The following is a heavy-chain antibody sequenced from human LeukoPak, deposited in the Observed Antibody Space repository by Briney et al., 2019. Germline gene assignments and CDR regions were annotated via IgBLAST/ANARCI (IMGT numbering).Heavy chain of an antibody. CDR2: IYTRGST. D-gene: IGHD2-15*01. CDR3: ARGRYCSADICSGGDAFDI. CDR1: GGSINNYY. V-gene: IGHV4-4*07. J-gene: IGHJ3*02. Sequence: PSETLCLTCAVSGGSINNYYWSWIRQPAGKGLEWIGRIYTRGSTNYNPSLKSRVTISVDTSKNQFSLKLSSVTAADTAVYYCARGRYCSADICSGGDAFDIWGQGTMVSVSS.